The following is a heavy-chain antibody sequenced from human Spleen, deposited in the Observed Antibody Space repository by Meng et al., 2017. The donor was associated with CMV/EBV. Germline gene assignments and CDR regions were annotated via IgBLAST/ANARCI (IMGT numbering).Heavy chain of an antibody. CDR2: IYSGGST. J-gene: IGHJ4*02. CDR1: GFTVSSNY. Sequence: GQLGGAGGGLCQPGGSLRLSCAASGFTVSSNYMSWVRQAPGKGLEWVSVIYSGGSTYYADSVKGRFTISRDNSKNTLYLQMNSLRAEDTAVYYCARWEVVTATSSDYWGQGTLVTVSS. V-gene: IGHV3-53*01. D-gene: IGHD2-21*02. CDR3: ARWEVVTATSSDY.